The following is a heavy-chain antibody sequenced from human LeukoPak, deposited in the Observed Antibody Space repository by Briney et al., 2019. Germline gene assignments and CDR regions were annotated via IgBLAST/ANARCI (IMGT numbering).Heavy chain of an antibody. D-gene: IGHD1-26*01. V-gene: IGHV4-59*01. Sequence: SETLSLTCTVSGGSMSGYYWSWVRQPPGKGLAWIGDIYYSGSTNYMPSLKSRVTISVDTSKNQFFLIMSSVTAADTAVYYCARAYGGSYSYFDQWGQGTLVTVSS. CDR1: GGSMSGYY. J-gene: IGHJ4*02. CDR2: IYYSGST. CDR3: ARAYGGSYSYFDQ.